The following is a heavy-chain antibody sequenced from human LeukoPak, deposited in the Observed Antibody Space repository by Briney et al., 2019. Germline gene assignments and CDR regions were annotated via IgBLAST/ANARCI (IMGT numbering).Heavy chain of an antibody. Sequence: GRSLRLSCAASGFTFSSYGMHWVRQAPGKGLEWVAVISYDGSNKYYADSVKGRFTISRDNSKNTLYLQMNSLRAEDTAVYYCARVPNSSSWYLARYYYYGMDVWGQGTTVTVSS. CDR3: ARVPNSSSWYLARYYYYGMDV. V-gene: IGHV3-30*03. D-gene: IGHD6-13*01. CDR2: ISYDGSNK. CDR1: GFTFSSYG. J-gene: IGHJ6*02.